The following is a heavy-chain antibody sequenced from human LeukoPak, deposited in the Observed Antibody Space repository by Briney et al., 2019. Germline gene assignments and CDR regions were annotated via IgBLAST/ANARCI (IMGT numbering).Heavy chain of an antibody. J-gene: IGHJ4*02. CDR3: ARGYSGSRGFDY. CDR2: IKTDGTTT. CDR1: GFTFGSHW. D-gene: IGHD4-23*01. Sequence: GGSLRLSCAASGFTFGSHWMHWVRQAPGKGLVWISRIKTDGTTTNYADSVKGRFTISRDNAKNTLYLQMNSLRAEGTAVYYCARGYSGSRGFDYWGQGTLVTVSS. V-gene: IGHV3-74*01.